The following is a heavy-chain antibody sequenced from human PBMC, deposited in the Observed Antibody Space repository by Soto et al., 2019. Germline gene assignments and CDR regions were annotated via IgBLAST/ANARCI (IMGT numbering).Heavy chain of an antibody. V-gene: IGHV1-3*01. CDR2: INAGNGNT. CDR1: GYTFTSYA. J-gene: IGHJ6*02. Sequence: ASVKVSCKASGYTFTSYAMHWVRQAPGQRLEWMGWINAGNGNTKYSQKFQGRVTITRDTSASTAYMELSSLRSEDTAVYYCASDDLIAAAGGGGYYYYGMDIWG. CDR3: ASDDLIAAAGGGGYYYYGMDI. D-gene: IGHD6-13*01.